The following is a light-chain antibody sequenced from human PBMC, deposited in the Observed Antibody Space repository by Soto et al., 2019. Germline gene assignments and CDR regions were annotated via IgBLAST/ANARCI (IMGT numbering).Light chain of an antibody. CDR2: AAS. CDR3: QRYYNAPFT. J-gene: IGKJ4*01. Sequence: DIQVTQHPSSLSASVGDRVTITCRASQGIKNYLAWYQQKPGETPKLLIYAASTLESGIPPRFSGSGSGTDFTLTINYLQPEDVATYYCQRYYNAPFTFGGGTKVEIK. V-gene: IGKV1-27*01. CDR1: QGIKNY.